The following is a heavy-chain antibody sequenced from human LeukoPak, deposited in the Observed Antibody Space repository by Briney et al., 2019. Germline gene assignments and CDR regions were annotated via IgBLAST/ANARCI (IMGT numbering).Heavy chain of an antibody. CDR2: IHPSGIF. CDR1: GGSCDDYY. D-gene: IGHD5-24*01. V-gene: IGHV4-34*01. J-gene: IGHJ4*02. Sequence: SETLSLTCAVYGGSCDDYYCSWLRQPPGKGLEWIGEIHPSGIFYYNSSLLSRVTTSIDTSKSQFSLRLTSVTAADTAFYYCARGRDRSKAGDHWGQGSPVTVSS. CDR3: ARGRDRSKAGDH.